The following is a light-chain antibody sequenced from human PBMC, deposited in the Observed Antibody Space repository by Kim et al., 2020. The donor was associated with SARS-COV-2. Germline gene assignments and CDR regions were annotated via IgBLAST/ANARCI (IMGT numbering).Light chain of an antibody. Sequence: LSPGERAPLSCRASQSISSYYLAWYQQKPGQAPRLLIYGASSRATGIPDRFSGSGSGTEFTLTISRLEPEDFAVYYCQQYGTSRTFGQGTKVDIK. J-gene: IGKJ1*01. CDR1: QSISSYY. CDR2: GAS. CDR3: QQYGTSRT. V-gene: IGKV3-20*01.